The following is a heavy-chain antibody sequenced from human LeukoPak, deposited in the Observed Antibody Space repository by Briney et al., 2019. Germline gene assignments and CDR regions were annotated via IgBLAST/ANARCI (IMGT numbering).Heavy chain of an antibody. CDR2: ISSSSSYI. J-gene: IGHJ3*02. CDR3: ARKGAAVTIDAFDI. Sequence: GGSLRLSCAASGFTFSSYSMNWVRQAPGKGLEWVSSISSSSSYIYYADSVKGRFTISRDNAKNSLYLQMNSLRAEDTAVYYCARKGAAVTIDAFDIWGQGTMVTVSS. D-gene: IGHD4-17*01. CDR1: GFTFSSYS. V-gene: IGHV3-21*01.